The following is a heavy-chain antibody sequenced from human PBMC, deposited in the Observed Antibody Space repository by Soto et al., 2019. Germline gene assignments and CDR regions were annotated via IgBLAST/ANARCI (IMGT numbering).Heavy chain of an antibody. D-gene: IGHD3-9*01. CDR3: ATALRFVACLLKR. CDR2: INGASGDT. Sequence: QVQLVQSGAEVKKPGASVKLSCKASVYTLTTYPLHWVRQAPGQSLEWMGYINGASGDTRYSQKFHHRVTITSDTSAHTAYLELNSLTSEDTAVYYCATALRFVACLLKRWGQGTLVTVSS. V-gene: IGHV1-3*01. J-gene: IGHJ4*02. CDR1: VYTLTTYP.